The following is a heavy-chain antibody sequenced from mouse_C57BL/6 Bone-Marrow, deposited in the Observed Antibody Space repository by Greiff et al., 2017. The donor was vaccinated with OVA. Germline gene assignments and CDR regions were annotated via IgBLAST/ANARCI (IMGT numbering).Heavy chain of an antibody. CDR1: GFSLTSYG. J-gene: IGHJ3*01. V-gene: IGHV2-4*01. CDR3: AKNSDYGNSLFAY. D-gene: IGHD2-1*01. Sequence: QVQLQQSGPGLVQPSQSLSITCTVSGFSLTSYGVHWVRQPPGKGLEWLGVIWSGGSTAYNAAFISRLSISKDNSKSQVFFKMNSLQADDTAIYYCAKNSDYGNSLFAYWGQGTLVTVSA. CDR2: IWSGGST.